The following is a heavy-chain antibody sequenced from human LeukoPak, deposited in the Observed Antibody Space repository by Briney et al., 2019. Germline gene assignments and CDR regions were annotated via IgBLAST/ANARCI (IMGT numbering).Heavy chain of an antibody. CDR3: ARGRIAVAGTVDY. D-gene: IGHD6-19*01. V-gene: IGHV4-34*01. Sequence: SETLSLTCAVYGGSFSGYHWSWIRQPPGKGLEWIGEINHSGSTNYNPSLKSRVTISVGTSKNQFSLKLSSVTAADTAVYYCARGRIAVAGTVDYWGQGTLVTVSS. J-gene: IGHJ4*02. CDR1: GGSFSGYH. CDR2: INHSGST.